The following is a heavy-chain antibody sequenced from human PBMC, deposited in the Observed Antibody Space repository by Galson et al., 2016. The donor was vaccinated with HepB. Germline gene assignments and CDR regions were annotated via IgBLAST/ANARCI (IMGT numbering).Heavy chain of an antibody. Sequence: SLRLSCAASGFRFGTYAMHWVRQAPGKGLEWVAGISNDGNNKNYIDSAKGRFTISRDNFRNTVYLQLSSLRVEDTAAYYCARDGGAAWIQLWFDNWGHGTLVTVSS. V-gene: IGHV3-30-3*01. CDR1: GFRFGTYA. CDR2: ISNDGNNK. D-gene: IGHD5-18*01. CDR3: ARDGGAAWIQLWFDN. J-gene: IGHJ4*01.